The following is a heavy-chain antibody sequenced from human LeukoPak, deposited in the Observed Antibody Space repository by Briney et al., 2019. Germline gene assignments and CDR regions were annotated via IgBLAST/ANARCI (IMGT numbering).Heavy chain of an antibody. J-gene: IGHJ4*02. D-gene: IGHD5-18*01. CDR2: ITSTGAST. Sequence: GGSLRLSCSASGFTFSSYGMHWVRQAPGKGLQYVSAITSTGASTYYADSVKGRFTISRDNSKDTLYLQMSSLTAEDTAVYYCVRGERYGYSQPSDYWGQGTLVTVSS. CDR3: VRGERYGYSQPSDY. V-gene: IGHV3-64D*06. CDR1: GFTFSSYG.